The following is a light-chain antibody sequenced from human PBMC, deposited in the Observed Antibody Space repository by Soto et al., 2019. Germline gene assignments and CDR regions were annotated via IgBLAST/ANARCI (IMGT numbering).Light chain of an antibody. Sequence: EIVLTQSPGTLSLFPGERATLSCRASQSVTSTYLAWYQQKPGQAPRLLIYGVSSRATGIPDRFSGSGSGTDFTLTISRLEPEDFAVYYCQQYGNLSRTFGQGTKVEIK. CDR2: GVS. CDR3: QQYGNLSRT. CDR1: QSVTSTY. V-gene: IGKV3-20*01. J-gene: IGKJ1*01.